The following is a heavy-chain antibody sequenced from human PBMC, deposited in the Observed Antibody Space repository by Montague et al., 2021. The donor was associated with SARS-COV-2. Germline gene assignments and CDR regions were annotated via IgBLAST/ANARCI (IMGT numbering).Heavy chain of an antibody. CDR2: VHYTGST. J-gene: IGHJ4*02. V-gene: IGHV4-61*03. D-gene: IGHD1-1*01. CDR3: ARAQNICFIANCGNYFDL. Sequence: SETLSLTCAVSGGSISSGGYSWSWIRQSPGKGLEWIGYVHYTGSTKYNPSLKTRVTLSLDTPKNHFSLRLNSVTAADTAVYYCARAQNICFIANCGNYFDLWGLGALVSVSS. CDR1: GGSISSGGYS.